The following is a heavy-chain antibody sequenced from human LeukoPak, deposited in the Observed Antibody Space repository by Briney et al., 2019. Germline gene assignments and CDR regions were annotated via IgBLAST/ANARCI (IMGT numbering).Heavy chain of an antibody. V-gene: IGHV4-31*01. Sequence: SETLPLTCTVSGGSISSGGYYWSWIRQHPGKGLEWIGYIYYSGSTYYNPSLKSQVTISVDTSKNQFSLKLSSVTAADTAVYYCARGYSSGWSWDYWGQGTLVTVSS. CDR2: IYYSGST. CDR1: GGSISSGGYY. J-gene: IGHJ4*02. CDR3: ARGYSSGWSWDY. D-gene: IGHD6-19*01.